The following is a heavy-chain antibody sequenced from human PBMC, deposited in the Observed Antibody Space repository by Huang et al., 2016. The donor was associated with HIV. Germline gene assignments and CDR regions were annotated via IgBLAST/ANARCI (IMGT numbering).Heavy chain of an antibody. CDR3: AREGITPSGTEVSGFDF. D-gene: IGHD6-13*01. J-gene: IGHJ5*01. V-gene: IGHV1-46*03. Sequence: QVQLVQSGAEVKKPGASVTISCKASGFSILLYYIHWVRQALGQGLECMGIVNPSGGGADYAQKFKGRVTMTRDTSTRTLYMELSSLRSEDTAVYYCAREGITPSGTEVSGFDFWGQGTPVSVSS. CDR2: VNPSGGGA. CDR1: GFSILLYY.